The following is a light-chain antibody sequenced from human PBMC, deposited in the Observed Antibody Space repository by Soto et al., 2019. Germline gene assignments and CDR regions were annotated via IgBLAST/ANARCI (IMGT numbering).Light chain of an antibody. CDR2: AAS. J-gene: IGKJ1*01. CDR1: QSISNY. V-gene: IGKV1-39*01. Sequence: DIQMTQSPSSLSASVGDRVTITCRASQSISNYLNWYQQKPRKAPKVLIYAASSLQSGVPSRFSGSGSGTDFTLTISSLQPEDFATYYCQQTYSTPWTFGQGIKVDIK. CDR3: QQTYSTPWT.